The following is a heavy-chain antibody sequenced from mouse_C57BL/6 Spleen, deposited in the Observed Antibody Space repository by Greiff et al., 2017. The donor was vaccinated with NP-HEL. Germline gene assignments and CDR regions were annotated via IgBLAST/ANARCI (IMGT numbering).Heavy chain of an antibody. V-gene: IGHV5-6*01. CDR2: ISSGGSYT. J-gene: IGHJ2*01. D-gene: IGHD4-1*01. CDR3: AGTGDYFDY. Sequence: EVKLVESGGDLVKPGGSLKLSCAASGFTFSSYGMSWVRQTPDKRLEWVATISSGGSYTYYPDSVKGRFTISRDNAKNTLYLQMSSLKSEDTAMYYCAGTGDYFDYWGQGTTLTVSS. CDR1: GFTFSSYG.